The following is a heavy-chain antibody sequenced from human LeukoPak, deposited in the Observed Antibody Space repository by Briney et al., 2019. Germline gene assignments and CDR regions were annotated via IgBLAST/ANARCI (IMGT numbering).Heavy chain of an antibody. J-gene: IGHJ4*02. D-gene: IGHD3-22*01. V-gene: IGHV3-23*01. Sequence: GGSLRLSCAASGFTFSSYAMSWVRQAPGKRLEWVSAISGSGGSTYYADSVKGRFTISRDSSKNTLYLQMNSLRAEDTAVYYCAKADNYYDSSGYYYHFDYWGQGTLVTVSS. CDR2: ISGSGGST. CDR1: GFTFSSYA. CDR3: AKADNYYDSSGYYYHFDY.